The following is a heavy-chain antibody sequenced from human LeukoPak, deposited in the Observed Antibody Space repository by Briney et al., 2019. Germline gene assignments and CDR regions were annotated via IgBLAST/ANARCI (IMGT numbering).Heavy chain of an antibody. CDR3: ARLYYDYVWGSYRYNDY. J-gene: IGHJ4*02. V-gene: IGHV1-46*01. CDR1: GYTFTNYY. Sequence: ASVKVSCKASGYTFTNYYVHWVRQAPGQGLEWLGMINPDSGSTNYAQKFQGRVTMTRDTSTNTVYMELSSLRSEDTAVYYCARLYYDYVWGSYRYNDYWGQGTLVTVSS. CDR2: INPDSGST. D-gene: IGHD3-16*02.